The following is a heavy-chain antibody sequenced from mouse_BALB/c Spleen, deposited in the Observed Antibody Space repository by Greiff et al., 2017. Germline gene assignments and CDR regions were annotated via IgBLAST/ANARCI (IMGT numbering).Heavy chain of an antibody. V-gene: IGHV5-4*02. CDR1: GFTFSDYY. CDR2: ISDGGSYT. D-gene: IGHD2-1*01. Sequence: EVQVVESGGGLVKPGGSLKLSCAASGFTFSDYYMYWVRQTPEKRLEWVATISDGGSYTYYPDSVKGRFTISRDNAKNNLYLQMSSLKSEDTAMYYCARDAGNYGLAYWGQGTLVTVSA. CDR3: ARDAGNYGLAY. J-gene: IGHJ3*01.